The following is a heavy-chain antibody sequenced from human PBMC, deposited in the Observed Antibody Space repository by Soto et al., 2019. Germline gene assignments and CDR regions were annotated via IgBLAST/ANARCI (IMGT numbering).Heavy chain of an antibody. CDR3: AKSSGDYPRDY. CDR2: ISYDGSNK. Sequence: QVQLVESGGGVVQPGRSLRLSCAASGFTFGSYGMHWVRQAPGKGLEWVAVISYDGSNKYYADSVKGRFTISRDNSKNTLYLQMNSLRAEDTAVYYCAKSSGDYPRDYWGQGTLVTVSS. CDR1: GFTFGSYG. V-gene: IGHV3-30*18. D-gene: IGHD4-17*01. J-gene: IGHJ4*02.